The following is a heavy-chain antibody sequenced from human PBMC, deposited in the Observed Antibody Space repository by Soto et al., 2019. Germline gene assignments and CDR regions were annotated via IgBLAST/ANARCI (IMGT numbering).Heavy chain of an antibody. Sequence: SETLSLTCAVYGGSFSGYYWSWIRQPPGKGLEWIGEINHSGSTNYNPSLKSRVTISVDTSKNQFSLKLSSVTAADTAVYYCARSPIDCSGGSCYPRSNWFDPWGQGTLVTSPQ. D-gene: IGHD2-15*01. CDR1: GGSFSGYY. V-gene: IGHV4-34*01. CDR3: ARSPIDCSGGSCYPRSNWFDP. J-gene: IGHJ5*02. CDR2: INHSGST.